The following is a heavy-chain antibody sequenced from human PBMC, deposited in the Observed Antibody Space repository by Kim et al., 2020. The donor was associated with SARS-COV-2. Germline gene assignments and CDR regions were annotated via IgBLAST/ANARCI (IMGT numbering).Heavy chain of an antibody. V-gene: IGHV3-33*01. J-gene: IGHJ4*02. CDR1: GFTFSSYG. CDR2: IWYDGSNK. Sequence: GGSLRLSCAASGFTFSSYGMHWVRQAPGKGLEWVAVIWYDGSNKYYADSVKGRFTISRDNSKNTLYLQMNSLRAEDTAVYYCARYYYDSSGYYYVLDYWGQGTLVTVSS. CDR3: ARYYYDSSGYYYVLDY. D-gene: IGHD3-22*01.